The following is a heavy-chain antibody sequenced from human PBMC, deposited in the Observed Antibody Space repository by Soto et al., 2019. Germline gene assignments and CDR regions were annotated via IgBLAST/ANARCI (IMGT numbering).Heavy chain of an antibody. J-gene: IGHJ4*02. CDR3: AREDTAVAVFDY. CDR2: ISSDGSNK. CDR1: GFTFSSYG. D-gene: IGHD5-18*01. Sequence: GGSLRLSCAASGFTFSSYGMHWVRQAPGKGLEWVALISSDGSNKYYADSVKGRFTISRANSKDTLYLQMNSLRAEDTALYYCAREDTAVAVFDYWGQGTLVTVSS. V-gene: IGHV3-30*03.